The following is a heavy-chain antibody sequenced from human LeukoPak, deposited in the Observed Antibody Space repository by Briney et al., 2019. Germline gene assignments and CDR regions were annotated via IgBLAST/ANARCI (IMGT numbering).Heavy chain of an antibody. V-gene: IGHV4-30-4*01. CDR2: IYYSGST. CDR3: ARISRYQLLSGGGDAFDI. J-gene: IGHJ3*02. D-gene: IGHD2-2*01. CDR1: GGSISSGDYY. Sequence: SETLSLTCTVSGGSISSGDYYWSWIRQPPGKGLEWIGYIYYSGSTYYNPSLKSRVTISVDTSKNQFSLKLSSVTAADTAVYYCARISRYQLLSGGGDAFDIWGQGTMVTVSS.